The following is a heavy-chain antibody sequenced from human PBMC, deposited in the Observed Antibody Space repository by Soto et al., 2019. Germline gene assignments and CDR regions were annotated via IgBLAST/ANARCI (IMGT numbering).Heavy chain of an antibody. V-gene: IGHV3-23*01. CDR3: AKSTRTTVIPGAGDY. CDR2: ISGSGGST. CDR1: GFTFSSYA. J-gene: IGHJ4*02. Sequence: EVQLLESGGGLVQPGGSLRLSCAASGFTFSSYAMSWVRQAPGKGLEWVSAISGSGGSTYYADSVKGRFTISRDNSKNTLYLQMNSLRAEDMSVYYCAKSTRTTVIPGAGDYWGQGTLVTVSS. D-gene: IGHD4-17*01.